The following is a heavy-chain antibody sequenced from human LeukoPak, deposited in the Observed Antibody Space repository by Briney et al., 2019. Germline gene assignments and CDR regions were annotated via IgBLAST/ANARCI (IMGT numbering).Heavy chain of an antibody. CDR1: GFTFSSYA. V-gene: IGHV3-33*08. CDR2: IWYDGSNK. Sequence: GGSLRLSCAASGFTFSSYAMHWVRQAPGKGLEWVAVIWYDGSNKYYADSVKGRFTISRDNSRNTLYLQMNSLRAEDTAVYYCARENSGSSETYYFDYWGQGTLVTVSS. D-gene: IGHD1-26*01. J-gene: IGHJ4*02. CDR3: ARENSGSSETYYFDY.